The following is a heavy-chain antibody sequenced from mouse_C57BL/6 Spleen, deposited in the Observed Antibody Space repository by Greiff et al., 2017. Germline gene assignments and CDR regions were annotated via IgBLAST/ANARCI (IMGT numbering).Heavy chain of an antibody. J-gene: IGHJ3*01. Sequence: VQLQQPGAELVRPGSSVKLSCKASGYTFTSYWMDWVKQRPGQGLEWIGNIYPSDSETHYNQKFKDKATLTVDKSSSTAYMQLSSLTSEDSAVYYCVRSGTTVVAPFAYWGQGTLVTVSA. CDR3: VRSGTTVVAPFAY. D-gene: IGHD1-1*01. CDR1: GYTFTSYW. CDR2: IYPSDSET. V-gene: IGHV1-61*01.